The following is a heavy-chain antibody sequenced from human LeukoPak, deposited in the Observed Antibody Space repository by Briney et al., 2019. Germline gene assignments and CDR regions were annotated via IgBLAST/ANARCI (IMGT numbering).Heavy chain of an antibody. CDR3: ARRATSGCELPYFDY. CDR1: GGSIYGYY. J-gene: IGHJ4*02. Sequence: WETLSLTSTVSGGSIYGYYWSWIQQPPGKGLEWIGFIYYSGSTHYNPSLKSRVTISADTSKNQFSLRLSSVTSADTAVYYCARRATSGCELPYFDYWGRGTLVTVSS. CDR2: IYYSGST. D-gene: IGHD1-26*01. V-gene: IGHV4-59*08.